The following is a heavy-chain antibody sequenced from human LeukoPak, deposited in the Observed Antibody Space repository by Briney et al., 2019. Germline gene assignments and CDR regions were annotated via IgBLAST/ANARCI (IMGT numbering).Heavy chain of an antibody. Sequence: ASVKVSCKASGYTFTGYYMHWVRQAPGQGPEWMGWINPNNGGTKYAQKFQGRVTMTRDTSISTAYMELSRLRSDDTAVYYCARSAYYYDSSGRPITDYWGQGTLVTVS. CDR3: ARSAYYYDSSGRPITDY. D-gene: IGHD3-22*01. CDR2: INPNNGGT. J-gene: IGHJ4*02. V-gene: IGHV1-2*02. CDR1: GYTFTGYY.